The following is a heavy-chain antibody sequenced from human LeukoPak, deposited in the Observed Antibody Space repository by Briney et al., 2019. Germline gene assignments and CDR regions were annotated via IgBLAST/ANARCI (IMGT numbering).Heavy chain of an antibody. CDR3: ARDRSYGYVGPGY. J-gene: IGHJ4*02. CDR2: INTNTGNP. Sequence: GASVKVSCKASGYTFTTYYVHWVRQAPGQGLEWMGWINTNTGNPTYAQGFTGRFVFSLDTSVSTAYLQISSLKTEDTAVYYCARDRSYGYVGPGYWGQGTLVTVSS. CDR1: GYTFTTYY. D-gene: IGHD5-18*01. V-gene: IGHV7-4-1*02.